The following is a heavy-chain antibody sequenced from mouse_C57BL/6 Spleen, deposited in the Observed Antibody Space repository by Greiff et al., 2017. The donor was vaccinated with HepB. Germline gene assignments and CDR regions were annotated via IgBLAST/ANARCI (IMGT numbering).Heavy chain of an antibody. J-gene: IGHJ4*01. CDR1: GYTFTSYW. CDR2: IYPGSGST. CDR3: ARYEGNYYAMDY. V-gene: IGHV1-55*01. D-gene: IGHD2-3*01. Sequence: QVQLKQPGAELVKPGASVKMSCKASGYTFTSYWITWVKQRPGQGLEWIGDIYPGSGSTNYNEKFKSKATLTVDTSSSTAYMQLSSLTSEDSAVYYCARYEGNYYAMDYWGQGTSVTVSS.